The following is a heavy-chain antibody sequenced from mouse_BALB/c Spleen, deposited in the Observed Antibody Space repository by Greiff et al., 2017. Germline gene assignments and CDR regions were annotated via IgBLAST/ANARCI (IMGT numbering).Heavy chain of an antibody. V-gene: IGHV3-2*02. Sequence: EVQLQQSGPGLVKPSQSLSLTCTVTGYSITSDYAWNWIRQFPGNKLEWMGYISYSGSTSYNPSLKSRISITRDTSKNQFFLQLNSVTTEDTATYYCAPYYYGSRYWYFDVWGAGTTVTVSS. CDR1: GYSITSDYA. J-gene: IGHJ1*01. CDR2: ISYSGST. CDR3: APYYYGSRYWYFDV. D-gene: IGHD1-1*01.